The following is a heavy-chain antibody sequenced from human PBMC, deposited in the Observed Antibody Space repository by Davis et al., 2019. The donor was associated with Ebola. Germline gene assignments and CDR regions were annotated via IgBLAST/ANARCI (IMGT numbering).Heavy chain of an antibody. D-gene: IGHD1-26*01. J-gene: IGHJ6*02. V-gene: IGHV1-8*01. Sequence: ASVKVSCKASGYTFTSYDINWVRQATGQGLEWMGWMNPNSGNTGYAQKFQGRVTMTRNTSISTAYMELRSLRSDDTAVYYCARNSGSYPSMDVWGQGTTVTVSS. CDR2: MNPNSGNT. CDR1: GYTFTSYD. CDR3: ARNSGSYPSMDV.